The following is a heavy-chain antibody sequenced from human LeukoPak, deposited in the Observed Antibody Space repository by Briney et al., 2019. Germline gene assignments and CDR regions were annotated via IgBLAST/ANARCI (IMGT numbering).Heavy chain of an antibody. CDR1: GFTFSDYY. J-gene: IGHJ4*02. V-gene: IGHV4-34*01. D-gene: IGHD1-26*01. Sequence: PGGSLRLSCAASGFTFSDYYMSWIRQAPGKGLEWIGEIYRPATTNYNPSLNSRVTISLDTSKNQFSLKLSSVTAADTAVYYCARHQMGANTFDFWGQGTQVTVSS. CDR3: ARHQMGANTFDF. CDR2: IYRPATT.